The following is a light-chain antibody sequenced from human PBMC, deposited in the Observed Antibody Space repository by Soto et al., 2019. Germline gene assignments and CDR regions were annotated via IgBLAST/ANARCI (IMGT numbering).Light chain of an antibody. V-gene: IGLV2-14*01. CDR3: RSYTSSRAPWV. J-gene: IGLJ3*02. CDR2: EVS. Sequence: QSVLTQPASVSGSPGQSITISCTGTSSDVGGYNYVSWYQQHPGKAPKLMIYEVSYRPSGVSNRFSGFKSGHTAPLTISGLQAEDEADYYCRSYTSSRAPWVFGGGTKVTLL. CDR1: SSDVGGYNY.